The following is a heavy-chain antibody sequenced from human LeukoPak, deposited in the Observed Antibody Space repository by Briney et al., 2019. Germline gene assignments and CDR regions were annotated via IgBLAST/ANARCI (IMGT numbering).Heavy chain of an antibody. V-gene: IGHV1-18*01. CDR2: ISAYNDNT. CDR1: GYTFSYYG. CDR3: ARGEYPLDAFDI. J-gene: IGHJ3*02. D-gene: IGHD2-2*01. Sequence: GASVKVSCKPSGYTFSYYGINWVRQAPGPRLESMGWISAYNDNTNYAQKLQGRVTMTTDTSTTTAYMELRSLTSDDTAVYYCARGEYPLDAFDIWGQGTKVTVSS.